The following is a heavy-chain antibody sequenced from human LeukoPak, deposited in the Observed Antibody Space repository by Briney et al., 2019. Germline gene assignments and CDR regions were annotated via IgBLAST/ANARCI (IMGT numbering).Heavy chain of an antibody. J-gene: IGHJ4*02. CDR2: IYSGGST. D-gene: IGHD5/OR15-5a*01. CDR1: GFTFSSTY. V-gene: IGHV3-53*01. Sequence: PGGSLRLSCAASGFTFSSTYMTGVRQAPGKGLEGVSLIYSGGSTYYSDFVRGRFTISRDNSKNTLYLQMNGLRAEDTAVYYCAREVSRGTYYIDYWGQGTLVTVSS. CDR3: AREVSRGTYYIDY.